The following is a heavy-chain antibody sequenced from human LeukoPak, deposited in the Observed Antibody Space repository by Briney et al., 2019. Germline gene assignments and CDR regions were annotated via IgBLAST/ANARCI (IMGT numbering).Heavy chain of an antibody. CDR1: RFTFNTYA. CDR2: ISSNGDFT. J-gene: IGHJ4*02. Sequence: GGSLRLSCVASRFTFNTYAVNWVRQAPGKGLEWVSAISSNGDFTYYADSVRGRFTISRDNSKNTVFMQMNGLRAEDTAVYYCARVKRDCSGGTCYSYDYWGQGTLVTVSS. D-gene: IGHD2-15*01. V-gene: IGHV3-23*01. CDR3: ARVKRDCSGGTCYSYDY.